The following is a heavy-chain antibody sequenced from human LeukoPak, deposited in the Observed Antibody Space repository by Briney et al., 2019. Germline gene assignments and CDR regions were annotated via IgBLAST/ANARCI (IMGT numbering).Heavy chain of an antibody. J-gene: IGHJ5*02. V-gene: IGHV4-34*01. CDR2: INHSGST. CDR3: ARGLRSLGIRFDP. D-gene: IGHD7-27*01. CDR1: GGSFSGYY. Sequence: SETLSLTCAVYGGSFSGYYWNWIRQPPGKGLEWIGEINHSGSTNYNPSLKSRVTISVDTSKNQFSLKLSSVTAADTAVYYCARGLRSLGIRFDPWGQGTLVTVSS.